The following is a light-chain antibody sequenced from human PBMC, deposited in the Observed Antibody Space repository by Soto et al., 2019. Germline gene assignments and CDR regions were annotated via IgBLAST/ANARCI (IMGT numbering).Light chain of an antibody. J-gene: IGKJ4*01. CDR3: QQYGSTPLT. Sequence: EIVLTQSPGTLSLSPGERATLSCRASQSVGSNKLAWYQQKRGQAPRFLMYDASTRATGIPDRFSGSGSGTDFILTISRLEPEDFAVYYCQQYGSTPLTFGGGTKVEIK. CDR1: QSVGSNK. CDR2: DAS. V-gene: IGKV3-20*01.